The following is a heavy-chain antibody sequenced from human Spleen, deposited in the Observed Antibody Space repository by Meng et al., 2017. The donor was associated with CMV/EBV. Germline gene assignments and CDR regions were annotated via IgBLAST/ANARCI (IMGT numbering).Heavy chain of an antibody. CDR3: GYCSSTSCYSRIDY. Sequence: AVYGGSFSCYYWSCIRQPPAKGLEWIGEITHSGSTNYNPSLKSRVTISVDTSKNQFSLKLSSVTAADTAVYYCGYCSSTSCYSRIDYWGQGTLVTVSS. CDR1: GGSFSCYY. J-gene: IGHJ4*02. V-gene: IGHV4-34*01. D-gene: IGHD2-2*01. CDR2: ITHSGST.